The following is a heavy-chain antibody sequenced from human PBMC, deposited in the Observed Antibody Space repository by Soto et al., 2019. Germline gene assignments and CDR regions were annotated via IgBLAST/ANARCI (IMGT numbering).Heavy chain of an antibody. V-gene: IGHV1-69*13. CDR1: AGTFSSYA. D-gene: IGHD3-9*01. CDR2: IIPIFGTA. J-gene: IGHJ3*02. CDR3: ARDRLTYYDILTGYYTVPRDAFDI. Sequence: GASVKVSCKASAGTFSSYAISWVRQAPGQGLEWMGGIIPIFGTANYAQKFQGRVTITADESTSTAYMELSSLRSEDTAVYYCARDRLTYYDILTGYYTVPRDAFDIWGQGTMVTVS.